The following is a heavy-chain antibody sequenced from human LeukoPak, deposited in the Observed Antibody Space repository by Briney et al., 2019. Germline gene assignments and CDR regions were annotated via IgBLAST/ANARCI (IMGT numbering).Heavy chain of an antibody. J-gene: IGHJ3*02. CDR1: GGSISSYY. Sequence: PSETLSLTCTVSGGSISSYYWSWIRQPPGKGLEWIGYIYYSGSTNYNPSLKSRVTISVDTSKNQFSLKLSSVTAADTAVYCCATYDYGGAFDIWGQGTMVTVSS. CDR3: ATYDYGGAFDI. V-gene: IGHV4-59*08. CDR2: IYYSGST. D-gene: IGHD4-17*01.